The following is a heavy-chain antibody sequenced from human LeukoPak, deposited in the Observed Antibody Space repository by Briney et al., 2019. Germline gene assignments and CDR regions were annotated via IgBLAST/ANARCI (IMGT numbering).Heavy chain of an antibody. CDR2: IYESGRT. V-gene: IGHV4-39*01. Sequence: SETLSLTCTVSGGSISSGYHHWGWIRQPPGKGLEWIGSIYESGRTHYNPSLRSRITISVDTSKNQFSLELSSVTAADTSVYYCARVDSSSWSLFDYWGQGTLVTVSS. J-gene: IGHJ4*02. CDR1: GGSISSGYHH. D-gene: IGHD6-13*01. CDR3: ARVDSSSWSLFDY.